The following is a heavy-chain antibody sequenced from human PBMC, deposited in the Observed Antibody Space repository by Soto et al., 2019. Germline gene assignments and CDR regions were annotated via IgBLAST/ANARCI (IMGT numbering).Heavy chain of an antibody. CDR3: GRRNTAGFLRYFDN. D-gene: IGHD6-19*01. Sequence: QVQLVQSGAEVMKPGSSVKVSCKPSGGTLTNFINYPINWVRQSPGQGLEWMGGIVPNIGTVNNAQKFQGRVTMTADKSTGTGYMELSSLRSDDAALYYCGRRNTAGFLRYFDNWGQGTLFTVSS. V-gene: IGHV1-69*06. CDR2: IVPNIGTV. J-gene: IGHJ4*02. CDR1: GGTLTNFINYP.